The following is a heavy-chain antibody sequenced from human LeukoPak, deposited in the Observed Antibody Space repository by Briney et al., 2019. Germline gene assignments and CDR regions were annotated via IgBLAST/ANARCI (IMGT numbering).Heavy chain of an antibody. V-gene: IGHV4-34*01. CDR3: ARDHYYDSNGFDY. Sequence: SETLSLTCAVYGGSFSGYYWSWIRQPPGKGLEWIGEINHSGSTNYNPSLKSRVTISVDTSKNQFSLKLTSVTAADTAVYYCARDHYYDSNGFDYWGQGTLVTVSS. CDR2: INHSGST. CDR1: GGSFSGYY. J-gene: IGHJ4*02. D-gene: IGHD3-22*01.